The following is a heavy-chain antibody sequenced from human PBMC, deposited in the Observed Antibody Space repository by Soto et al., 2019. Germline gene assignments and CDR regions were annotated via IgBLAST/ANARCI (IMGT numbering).Heavy chain of an antibody. CDR3: ARGRDCSTTSCSLDLRLGYYFVK. J-gene: IGHJ4*02. V-gene: IGHV4-31*03. CDR2: IYYGGST. CDR1: GGSISSGGYY. D-gene: IGHD2-2*01. Sequence: QVQLQESGPGLVKPSQTLSLTCTVSGGSISSGGYYWSWIRQHLGKGLEWIGYIYYGGSTYYNPSLSSRVTISVDATKNQFSLNLSSVAAADKAVYYCARGRDCSTTSCSLDLRLGYYFVKWGQGTLVTVSS.